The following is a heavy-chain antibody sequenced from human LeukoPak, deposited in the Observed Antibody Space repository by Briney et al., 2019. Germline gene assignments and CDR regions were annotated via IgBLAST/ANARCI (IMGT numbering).Heavy chain of an antibody. CDR2: ISGSGGST. D-gene: IGHD6-19*01. V-gene: IGHV3-23*01. CDR1: GFTFSSYA. CDR3: AKDGYSSGWYDY. Sequence: SGGSLRLSCAASGFTFSSYAMSWVRQAPGKGLEWVSAISGSGGSTYYADSVKGRFTISRDNSKNTLYLQMNSLRAEDTAVCYCAKDGYSSGWYDYWGQGTLVTVSS. J-gene: IGHJ4*02.